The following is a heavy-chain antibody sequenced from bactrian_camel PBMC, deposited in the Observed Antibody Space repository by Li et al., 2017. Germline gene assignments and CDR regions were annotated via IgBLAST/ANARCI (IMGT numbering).Heavy chain of an antibody. V-gene: IGHV3S40*01. D-gene: IGHD2*01. CDR3: AADFIQDGEPGPDVRRWLLLEHRREYTY. Sequence: VQLVESGGGLVQPGGSLRLSCAASGFSFSSYYMDWVRQAPGKGLEWFSAINSGGGSTFYAGSVKGRFTISRDGTKSTLYLQMNSLKPEDTARYSCAADFIQDGEPGPDVRRWLLLEHRREYTYWSQGTQVTVS. CDR1: GFSFSSYY. CDR2: INSGGGST. J-gene: IGHJ4*01.